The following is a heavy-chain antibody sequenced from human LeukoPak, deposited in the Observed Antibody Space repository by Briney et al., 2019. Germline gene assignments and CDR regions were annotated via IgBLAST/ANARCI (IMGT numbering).Heavy chain of an antibody. CDR1: GFTFSSYS. J-gene: IGHJ4*02. CDR3: AKDIWKHLVGATFDY. Sequence: GGSLRLSCAASGFTFSSYSMNWVRQAPGKGLEWVSSISSSSSYIYYADSVKGRFTISRDNAKNSLYLQMNSLRAEDTALYYCAKDIWKHLVGATFDYWGQGTLVTVSS. V-gene: IGHV3-21*04. CDR2: ISSSSSYI. D-gene: IGHD1-26*01.